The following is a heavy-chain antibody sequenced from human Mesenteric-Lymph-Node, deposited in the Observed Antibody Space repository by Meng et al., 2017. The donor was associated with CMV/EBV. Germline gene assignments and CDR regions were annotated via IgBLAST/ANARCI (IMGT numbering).Heavy chain of an antibody. D-gene: IGHD6-19*01. CDR3: ARSWLLNFFDY. CDR2: VYYTGST. V-gene: IGHV4-61*01. Sequence: GSLRLSCTVSGGSVSSDNSYWTWIRQPPGKGLEWIGYVYYTGSTNYDPSLKSRVTISVDTSKNQISLRLTSVTAADTAVYYCARSWLLNFFDYWGQGMLVTVSS. J-gene: IGHJ4*02. CDR1: GGSVSSDNSY.